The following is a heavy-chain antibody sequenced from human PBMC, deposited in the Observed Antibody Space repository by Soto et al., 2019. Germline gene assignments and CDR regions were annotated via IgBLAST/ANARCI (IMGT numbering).Heavy chain of an antibody. CDR3: ARGGYCSSTSCYTTWFDP. CDR1: GYTFTSYA. V-gene: IGHV1-3*01. J-gene: IGHJ5*02. D-gene: IGHD2-2*02. Sequence: ASVKVSCKASGYTFTSYAMHWVRQAPGQRLEWMGWINAGNGNTKYSQKFQGRVTITGDTSASTAYMELSSLRSEDTAVYYCARGGYCSSTSCYTTWFDPWGQGTLVTVSS. CDR2: INAGNGNT.